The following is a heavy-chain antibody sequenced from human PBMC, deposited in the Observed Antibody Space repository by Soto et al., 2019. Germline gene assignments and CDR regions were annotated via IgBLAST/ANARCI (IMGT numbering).Heavy chain of an antibody. CDR2: IESDGSST. CDR3: ARDRADPIGDYHPLFDS. D-gene: IGHD2-21*01. Sequence: GGSLRLSCAASGFTFSSHWMHWVRQAPGKGLVWVSRIESDGSSTNYADSVKGRFTVSRDNAKNTLYLQMNSLRVEDTAVYYCARDRADPIGDYHPLFDSWGLGTLVIVSS. CDR1: GFTFSSHW. J-gene: IGHJ4*02. V-gene: IGHV3-74*01.